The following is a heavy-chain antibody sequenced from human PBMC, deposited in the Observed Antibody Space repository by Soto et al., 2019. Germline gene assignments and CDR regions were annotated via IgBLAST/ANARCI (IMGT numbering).Heavy chain of an antibody. D-gene: IGHD1-1*01. Sequence: PSETLSLTCAVYGGSFSGYYWSWIRQPPGKGLEWIGEINHSGSTNYNPSLKSRVTISVDTSKNQFSLKLSSVTAADTAVYYCARYGMAYYGMDVWGQGTTVTVSS. CDR3: ARYGMAYYGMDV. V-gene: IGHV4-34*01. CDR1: GGSFSGYY. J-gene: IGHJ6*02. CDR2: INHSGST.